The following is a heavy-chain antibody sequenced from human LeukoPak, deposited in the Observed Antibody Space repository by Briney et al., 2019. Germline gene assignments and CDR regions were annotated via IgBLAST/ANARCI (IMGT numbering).Heavy chain of an antibody. CDR2: IYYSGST. CDR3: ARHMDTEMATIRFDY. J-gene: IGHJ4*02. D-gene: IGHD5-24*01. Sequence: ASETLSLTCTVSGGSISSYYWSWIRQPPGKGLEWIGYIYYSGSTNYNPSLKSRVTISVDTSKNQFSLKLSSVTAADTAVYYCARHMDTEMATIRFDYWGQGTWSPSPQ. V-gene: IGHV4-59*08. CDR1: GGSISSYY.